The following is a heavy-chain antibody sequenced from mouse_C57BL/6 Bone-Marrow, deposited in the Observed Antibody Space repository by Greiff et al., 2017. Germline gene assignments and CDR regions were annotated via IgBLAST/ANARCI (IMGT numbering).Heavy chain of an antibody. CDR2: ISSGGSYT. CDR3: ASEEDGCFWFAY. Sequence: EVQGVESGGDLAKPGGSLKLSCAASGFTFSSYGMTWVRQTPDKRLEWVATISSGGSYTYYPDSVKGRFTISRDNAKNTLYLQMCRLKSEDSAMHNCASEEDGCFWFAYWGQGTLVNVSA. V-gene: IGHV5-6*01. D-gene: IGHD2-3*01. J-gene: IGHJ3*01. CDR1: GFTFSSYG.